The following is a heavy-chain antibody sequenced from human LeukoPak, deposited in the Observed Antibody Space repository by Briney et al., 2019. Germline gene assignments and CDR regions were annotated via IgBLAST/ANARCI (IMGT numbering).Heavy chain of an antibody. CDR3: ARDLGWLVPTNWFDP. D-gene: IGHD6-19*01. J-gene: IGHJ5*02. CDR2: ISSSGSTI. Sequence: GGSLRLSCAASGFTFSDYYMSWIRQAPGKGLEWVSYISSSGSTIYYADSVKGRFTISRDNAKNSLYLQMNSLRAEDTAVYYCARDLGWLVPTNWFDPWGQGTLVTVSS. V-gene: IGHV3-11*04. CDR1: GFTFSDYY.